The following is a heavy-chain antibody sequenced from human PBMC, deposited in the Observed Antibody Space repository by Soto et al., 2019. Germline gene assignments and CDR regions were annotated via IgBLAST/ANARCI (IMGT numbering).Heavy chain of an antibody. D-gene: IGHD3-22*01. Sequence: ASVKVSCKASGYTFTSYAMHWVRQAPGQRLEWMGWINAGNGNTKYSQKFQGRVTITRDTSASTAYMELSSLRSEDTAVYYCARWRDYYDSSGHDYWGQGTLVTVSS. CDR3: ARWRDYYDSSGHDY. V-gene: IGHV1-3*01. J-gene: IGHJ4*02. CDR2: INAGNGNT. CDR1: GYTFTSYA.